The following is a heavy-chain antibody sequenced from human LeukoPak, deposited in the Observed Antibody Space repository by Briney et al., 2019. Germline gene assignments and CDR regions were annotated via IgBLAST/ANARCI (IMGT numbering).Heavy chain of an antibody. CDR1: GFTFSSYG. D-gene: IGHD6-19*01. J-gene: IGHJ4*02. Sequence: GGSLRLSCAASGFTFSSYGMYWVRQAPGKGLEWVSGIFGSGGSTHYADSVKGWFTISRDNSKNTVYLQMNSLRAEDTAVYYCAKTTTGYSSGRFPGWPVDYWGQGTLVTVSS. V-gene: IGHV3-23*01. CDR2: IFGSGGST. CDR3: AKTTTGYSSGRFPGWPVDY.